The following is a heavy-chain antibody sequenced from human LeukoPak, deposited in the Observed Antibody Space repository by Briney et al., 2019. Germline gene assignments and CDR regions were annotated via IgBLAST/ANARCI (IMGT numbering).Heavy chain of an antibody. CDR2: ISSDGNTE. Sequence: PGGSLRLSCAASGFSLTTYPMNWIRQVPGKGLEWVSHISSDGNTEYYADSVRVRFTMSRDNAKNSLDLHMNSLRTEDTAVYYCAGDIVNGPFVTSLESWGQGALVTVSS. V-gene: IGHV3-48*03. D-gene: IGHD2-8*01. CDR1: GFSLTTYP. J-gene: IGHJ4*02. CDR3: AGDIVNGPFVTSLES.